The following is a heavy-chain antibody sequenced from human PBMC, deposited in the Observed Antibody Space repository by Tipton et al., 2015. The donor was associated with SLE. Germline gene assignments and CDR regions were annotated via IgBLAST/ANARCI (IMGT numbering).Heavy chain of an antibody. J-gene: IGHJ6*03. CDR1: GGSFSGYY. D-gene: IGHD6-19*01. Sequence: TLSLTCAVYGGSFSGYYWSWIRQPPGKGLEWIGEINHSGGTNYNPSLKSRVTISVDTSKNQFSLKLSSVTAADTAVYYCARGLGAYSSGWRYYYCYMDVWCKVTTVTVSS. CDR3: ARGLGAYSSGWRYYYCYMDV. CDR2: INHSGGT. V-gene: IGHV4-34*01.